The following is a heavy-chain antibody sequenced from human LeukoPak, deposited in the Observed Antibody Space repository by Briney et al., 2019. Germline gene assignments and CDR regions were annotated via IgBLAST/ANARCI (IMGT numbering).Heavy chain of an antibody. D-gene: IGHD5-18*01. CDR3: ARVDDTAMVDY. V-gene: IGHV3-11*01. Sequence: GGSLRLSCAASGFTFSDYYMSWIRQAPGKGLEWVSYISSSGSTIYYADSVKGRFTISRDNAKNSLYLQMNSLRAEDTAVCYCARVDDTAMVDYWGQGTLVTVSS. J-gene: IGHJ4*02. CDR2: ISSSGSTI. CDR1: GFTFSDYY.